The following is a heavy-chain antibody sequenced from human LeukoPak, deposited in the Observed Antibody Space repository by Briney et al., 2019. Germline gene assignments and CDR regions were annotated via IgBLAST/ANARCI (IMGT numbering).Heavy chain of an antibody. CDR2: IGGRGGST. Sequence: GGSLRLSCAASGFSFSSYAMSWVRQAPGKGLEWVSAIGGRGGSTYYADSVKGRFTISRDNSKNTLYLQMNSLRAEDTAVYYCAKAPDSSSWFFDIWGQGTMVTVSS. V-gene: IGHV3-23*01. CDR1: GFSFSSYA. D-gene: IGHD6-13*01. J-gene: IGHJ3*02. CDR3: AKAPDSSSWFFDI.